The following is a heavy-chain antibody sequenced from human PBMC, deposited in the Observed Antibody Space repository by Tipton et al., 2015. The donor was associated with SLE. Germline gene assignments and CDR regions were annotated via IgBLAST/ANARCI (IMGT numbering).Heavy chain of an antibody. CDR2: IYHSGST. D-gene: IGHD4-11*01. CDR1: GYSISSGYY. J-gene: IGHJ4*02. CDR3: ARWAGPTVNFDY. Sequence: TLSLTCAVSGYSISSGYYWGWIRQPPGKGLEWIGRIYHSGSTYYNPSLKSRVTISVDTSKNQFSLKLSSVTAADTAVYYCARWAGPTVNFDYWGQGTLVTVSS. V-gene: IGHV4-38-2*01.